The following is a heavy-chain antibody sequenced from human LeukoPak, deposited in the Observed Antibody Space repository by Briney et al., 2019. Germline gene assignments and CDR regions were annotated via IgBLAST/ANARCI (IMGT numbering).Heavy chain of an antibody. V-gene: IGHV6-1*01. CDR1: GDRVSSSSAA. D-gene: IGHD2-21*01. Sequence: SQTLSLTCAISGDRVSSSSAAWNWIRQSPSRGLEWLGRTYYRSKSYNDYAVSVKSRTTINPDTSKNQFSLQLNSVTPEDTAVYYCARSGVIDMVPFDHWGQGTLVTVSS. CDR2: TYYRSKSYN. J-gene: IGHJ4*02. CDR3: ARSGVIDMVPFDH.